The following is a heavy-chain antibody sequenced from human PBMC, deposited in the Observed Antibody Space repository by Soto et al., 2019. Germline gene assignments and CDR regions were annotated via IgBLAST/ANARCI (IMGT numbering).Heavy chain of an antibody. CDR2: TYYRSKWYN. V-gene: IGHV6-1*01. CDR3: ARDSGTFHGDAFDI. D-gene: IGHD1-1*01. J-gene: IGHJ3*02. Sequence: RGLEWLGRTYYRSKWYNDYAVSVKSRITINPDTSKNQFSLQLNSVTPEDTAVYYCARDSGTFHGDAFDIWGQGTMVTVSS.